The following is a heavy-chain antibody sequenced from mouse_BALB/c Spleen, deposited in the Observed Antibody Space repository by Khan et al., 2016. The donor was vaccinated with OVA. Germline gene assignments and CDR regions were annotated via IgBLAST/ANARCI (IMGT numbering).Heavy chain of an antibody. CDR3: PRQYGHSPMDY. Sequence: EVKLVESGGALVKPGGSLKLSCAAAGFTFSSFGMSWVRQTPDKRLEWVATISSGGSYPYYPDSVKGRFTISRDNAKNTLDLQMSSLRSEDTAMYYCPRQYGHSPMDYWGQGTSVTVSS. V-gene: IGHV5-6*01. CDR2: ISSGGSYP. D-gene: IGHD2-1*01. CDR1: GFTFSSFG. J-gene: IGHJ4*01.